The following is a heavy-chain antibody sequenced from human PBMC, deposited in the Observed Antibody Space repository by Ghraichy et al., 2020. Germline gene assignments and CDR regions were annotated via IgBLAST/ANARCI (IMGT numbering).Heavy chain of an antibody. V-gene: IGHV1-8*01. D-gene: IGHD2-8*02. CDR3: ARGGGHKFCTGGACYLYNWFDF. CDR2: MNPNSGNT. CDR1: GYTFTNYD. Sequence: ASVKVSCRASGYTFTNYDINWVRQAPGQGLEWMGWMNPNSGNTGYAQKFQGRMTMTRSTSMTTAYMELSSLTPEDTAVYHCARGGGHKFCTGGACYLYNWFDFWGQGTLVTVSS. J-gene: IGHJ5*01.